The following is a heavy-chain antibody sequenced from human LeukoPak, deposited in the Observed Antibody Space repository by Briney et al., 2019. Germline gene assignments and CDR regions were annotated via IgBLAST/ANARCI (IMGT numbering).Heavy chain of an antibody. CDR3: AKGTTYYYGSGSYFLR. Sequence: GGSLRLSCAASGFTVSSNYMSWVRQAPGKGLEWVSVIYSGGSTYYADSVKGRFTISRDNSKNTLYLQMNSLRAEDTAVYYCAKGTTYYYGSGSYFLRWGQGTLVTVSS. CDR1: GFTVSSNY. V-gene: IGHV3-53*01. D-gene: IGHD3-10*01. J-gene: IGHJ4*02. CDR2: IYSGGST.